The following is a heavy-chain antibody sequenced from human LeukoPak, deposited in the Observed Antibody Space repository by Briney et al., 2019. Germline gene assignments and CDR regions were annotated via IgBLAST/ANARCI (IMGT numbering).Heavy chain of an antibody. D-gene: IGHD1-26*01. V-gene: IGHV3-23*01. CDR1: GFTFSKNG. CDR2: INDNGANT. CDR3: TKGDGGYYPIDN. Sequence: GGSLRLSCAASGFTFSKNGVSWVRQAPGKGLEWVSTINDNGANTHYADSVNGRFTISRDNSRNTLLLEMNSLRADDTALYYCTKGDGGYYPIDNWGQGTLVIVSS. J-gene: IGHJ4*02.